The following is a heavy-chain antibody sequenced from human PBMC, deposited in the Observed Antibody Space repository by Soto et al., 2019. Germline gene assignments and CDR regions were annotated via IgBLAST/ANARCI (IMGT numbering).Heavy chain of an antibody. CDR2: INPATGIT. Sequence: ASVKVSCKASGYTFTRYYINWVRQAPGQGLEWMGIINPATGITNYAQNFEGRITMTRDTSTSTVYMELSSLRSDDTAVYYCARDRVSMGVWGPGTTVTVYS. V-gene: IGHV1-46*01. CDR3: ARDRVSMGV. J-gene: IGHJ6*02. CDR1: GYTFTRYY. D-gene: IGHD3-10*01.